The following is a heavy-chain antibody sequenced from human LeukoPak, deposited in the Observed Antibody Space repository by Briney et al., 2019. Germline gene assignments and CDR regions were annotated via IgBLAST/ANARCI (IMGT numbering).Heavy chain of an antibody. CDR3: ARESDYDILTGYYKRAYYFDY. V-gene: IGHV1-69*05. CDR1: GGTFSSHA. Sequence: SVKVSCKASGGTFSSHAISWVRQAPGQGLEWMGGIIPIFGGANYAQKFQGRVTITTDESTSTAYMELSSLRSEDTAVYYCARESDYDILTGYYKRAYYFDYWGQGTLVTVSS. D-gene: IGHD3-9*01. J-gene: IGHJ4*02. CDR2: IIPIFGGA.